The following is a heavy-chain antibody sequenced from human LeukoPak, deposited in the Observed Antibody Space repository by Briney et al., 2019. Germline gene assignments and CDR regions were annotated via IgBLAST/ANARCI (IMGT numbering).Heavy chain of an antibody. Sequence: GASVRVSCKASGYTFTSYGISWVRQAPGQGLEWMGWISAYNGNTNYAQKLQGRVTMTTDTSTSTAYMDLRSLRSDDTAVYYCARVRHYGSGSYYRPSNFGYWGQGTLVTVSS. V-gene: IGHV1-18*04. CDR1: GYTFTSYG. CDR3: ARVRHYGSGSYYRPSNFGY. D-gene: IGHD3-10*01. J-gene: IGHJ4*02. CDR2: ISAYNGNT.